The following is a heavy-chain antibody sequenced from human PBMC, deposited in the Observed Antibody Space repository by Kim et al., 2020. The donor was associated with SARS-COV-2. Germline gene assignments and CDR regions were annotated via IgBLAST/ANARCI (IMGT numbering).Heavy chain of an antibody. CDR2: IYYSGST. D-gene: IGHD5-12*01. V-gene: IGHV4-39*01. CDR3: ARRGLRLLGFGY. Sequence: SETLSLTCTVSGGSISSSSYYWGWIRQPPGKGLEWIGSIYYSGSTYYNPSLKSRVTISVDTSKNQFSLKLSSVTAADTAVYYCARRGLRLLGFGYWGQGTLVTVSS. CDR1: GGSISSSSYY. J-gene: IGHJ4*02.